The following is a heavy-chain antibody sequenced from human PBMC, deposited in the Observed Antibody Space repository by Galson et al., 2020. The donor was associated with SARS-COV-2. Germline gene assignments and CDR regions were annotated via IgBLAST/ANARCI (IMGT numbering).Heavy chain of an antibody. Sequence: GGSLRLSCVASGFTFSSYWMHWVRQAPGKGLVWVSRINSDESTTDYADSVKGRFTISRDNAKNTLYLQMNSLRAEDTAVYYCARVHPLGGGGSHFDSWGQGILVTVSS. CDR2: INSDESTT. J-gene: IGHJ4*02. CDR3: ARVHPLGGGGSHFDS. CDR1: GFTFSSYW. D-gene: IGHD1-1*01. V-gene: IGHV3-74*01.